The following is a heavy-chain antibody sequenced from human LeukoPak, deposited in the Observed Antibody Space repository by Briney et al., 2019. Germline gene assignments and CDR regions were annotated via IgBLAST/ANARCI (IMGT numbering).Heavy chain of an antibody. V-gene: IGHV1-69*13. J-gene: IGHJ3*02. D-gene: IGHD3-16*01. CDR2: IIPIFGTA. Sequence: GASVKVSCKASGGTFSSYAISWVRQAPGQGLEWMGGIIPIFGTANYAQKFQGRVTITADESTSTAYMELSSLRSEDTAVYYCARGFVGGQQGDAFDIWGQGTMVTVSS. CDR3: ARGFVGGQQGDAFDI. CDR1: GGTFSSYA.